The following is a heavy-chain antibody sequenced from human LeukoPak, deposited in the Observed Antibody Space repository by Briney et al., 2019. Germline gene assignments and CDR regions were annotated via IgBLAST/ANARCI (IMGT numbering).Heavy chain of an antibody. J-gene: IGHJ5*02. V-gene: IGHV4-59*01. CDR2: IYYSGST. CDR3: ARAPYYYDSSGYYFDP. CDR1: GGSISSYY. Sequence: KSSETLSLTCTVSGGSISSYYWSWIRQPPGKGLEWIGYIYYSGSTNYNPSLKSRVTISVDTSKNQFSLKLSSVTAADTAVYYCARAPYYYDSSGYYFDPWGQGTLVTVSS. D-gene: IGHD3-22*01.